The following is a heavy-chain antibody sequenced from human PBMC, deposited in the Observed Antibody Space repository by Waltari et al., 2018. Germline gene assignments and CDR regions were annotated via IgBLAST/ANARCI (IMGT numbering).Heavy chain of an antibody. V-gene: IGHV4-39*01. CDR2: IYYSGST. CDR1: GGSISSSSYY. CDR3: ARTYSGYDVFDY. D-gene: IGHD5-12*01. J-gene: IGHJ4*02. Sequence: QLQLLESGPGLVKPSETLSLTCTVSGGSISSSSYYWGWIRQPPGKGLEWIGSIYYSGSTYYNPSLKSRVTISVDTSKNQFSLKLSSVTAADTAVYYCARTYSGYDVFDYWGQGTLVTVSS.